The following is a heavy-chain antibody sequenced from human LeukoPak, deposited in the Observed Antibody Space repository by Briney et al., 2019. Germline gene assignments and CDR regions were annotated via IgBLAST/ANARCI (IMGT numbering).Heavy chain of an antibody. V-gene: IGHV3-48*02. Sequence: GGSLRLSCVASGFTFSISTMNWVRQAPGKGLEWVSYISSSSNTIYYADSVKGRFIISRDNAKNSLYLQMNSLRDEDTAVYYCARDVADSSGYFGPHFDYWGQGTLVTVSS. J-gene: IGHJ4*02. CDR3: ARDVADSSGYFGPHFDY. CDR1: GFTFSIST. D-gene: IGHD3-22*01. CDR2: ISSSSNTI.